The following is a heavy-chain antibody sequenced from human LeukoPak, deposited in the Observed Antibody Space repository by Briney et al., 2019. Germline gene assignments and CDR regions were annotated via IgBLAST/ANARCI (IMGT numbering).Heavy chain of an antibody. CDR3: ARGVTARGSAFDI. J-gene: IGHJ3*02. D-gene: IGHD1-26*01. Sequence: ASVKVSCTASGYTFTSYDINWVRQAPGQGLELRGWMNPNSGNTGYAQKFQGRVTMTRNTSISTAYMELSSLRSEDTAVYYCARGVTARGSAFDIWGQGTMVTVSS. V-gene: IGHV1-8*01. CDR2: MNPNSGNT. CDR1: GYTFTSYD.